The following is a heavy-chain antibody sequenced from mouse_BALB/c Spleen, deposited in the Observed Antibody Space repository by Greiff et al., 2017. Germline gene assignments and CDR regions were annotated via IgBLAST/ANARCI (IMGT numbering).Heavy chain of an antibody. CDR3: ARNCRDYAAYAMDY. Sequence: VKLVESGPGLVQPSQSLSITCTVSGFSLTSYGVHWVRQSPGKGLEWLGVIWSGGSTDYNAAFISRLSISKDNSKSQVFFKMNSLQANDTAIYYCARNCRDYAAYAMDYWGQGTSVTVSS. CDR2: IWSGGST. V-gene: IGHV2-2*02. CDR1: GFSLTSYG. D-gene: IGHD2-4*01. J-gene: IGHJ4*01.